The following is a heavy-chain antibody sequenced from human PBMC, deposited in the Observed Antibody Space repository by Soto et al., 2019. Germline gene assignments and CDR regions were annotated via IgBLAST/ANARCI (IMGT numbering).Heavy chain of an antibody. Sequence: QITLKESGPSLVQPTQTLTLTCTFSGFSLSTSEVAVGWIRQPPGKALEWLALIYGSDDKRYSPSLKSRLTVTKDTSKNQVVLTITNMDAGDTATFYCPHRQRSTSDPWGQGPLVTVSS. CDR2: IYGSDDK. CDR1: GFSLSTSEVA. CDR3: PHRQRSTSDP. J-gene: IGHJ5*02. V-gene: IGHV2-5*01. D-gene: IGHD2-2*01.